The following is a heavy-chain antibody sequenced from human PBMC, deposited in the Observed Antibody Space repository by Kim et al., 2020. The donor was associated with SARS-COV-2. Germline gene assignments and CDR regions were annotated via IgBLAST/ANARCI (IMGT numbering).Heavy chain of an antibody. CDR2: ISYDGSNK. D-gene: IGHD3-10*01. Sequence: GGSLRLSCAASGFTFSSYAMHWVRQAPGKGLEWVAVISYDGSNKYYADSVKGRFTISRDNSKNTLYLQMNSLRAEDTAVYYCARDLGHYGSGSYFDYWG. CDR1: GFTFSSYA. V-gene: IGHV3-30*04. J-gene: IGHJ4*01. CDR3: ARDLGHYGSGSYFDY.